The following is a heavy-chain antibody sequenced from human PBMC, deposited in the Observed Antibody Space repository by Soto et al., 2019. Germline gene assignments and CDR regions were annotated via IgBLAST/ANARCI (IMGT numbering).Heavy chain of an antibody. CDR3: ASLLLWFGENAFDI. V-gene: IGHV3-7*01. Sequence: GGSLRLSCAASGFTFSSYWMSWVRQVPGKGLEWVANIKQDGSEKNYVDSEKGRFTISRDNAKNSLYLQMNNLRAEDTAVYYCASLLLWFGENAFDIWGQGTMVTVSS. D-gene: IGHD3-10*01. CDR1: GFTFSSYW. CDR2: IKQDGSEK. J-gene: IGHJ3*02.